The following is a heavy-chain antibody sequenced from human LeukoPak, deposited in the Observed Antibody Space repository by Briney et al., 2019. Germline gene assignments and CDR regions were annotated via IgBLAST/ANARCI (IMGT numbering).Heavy chain of an antibody. CDR1: SRLIYICIGY. CDR2: MYYSGST. Sequence: PSEPLSHTPTLCSRLIYICIGYCRWIRQPPGKGLEWLGSMYYSGSTYYNPSLKSRVTISVDTSNDQFSLKLSSNSLRAEDMYVYSSQIAMRRQRTPFDYWGQGTLVTVSS. D-gene: IGHD2-15*01. J-gene: IGHJ4*02. CDR3: SSQIAMRRQRTPFDY. V-gene: IGHV4-39*01.